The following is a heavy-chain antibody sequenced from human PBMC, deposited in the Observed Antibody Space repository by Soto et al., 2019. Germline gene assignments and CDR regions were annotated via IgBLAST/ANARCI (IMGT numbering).Heavy chain of an antibody. CDR2: INPSGGST. V-gene: IGHV1-46*01. CDR3: ARGLSGYSGYGNWFDP. D-gene: IGHD5-12*01. J-gene: IGHJ5*02. Sequence: ASVKVSCKASGYTFTSYYMHWVRQAPGQGLEWMGIINPSGGSTSYAQKFQGRVTMTRDKSTSTAYMELSSLRSEDTAVYYCARGLSGYSGYGNWFDPWGQGTLVTVSS. CDR1: GYTFTSYY.